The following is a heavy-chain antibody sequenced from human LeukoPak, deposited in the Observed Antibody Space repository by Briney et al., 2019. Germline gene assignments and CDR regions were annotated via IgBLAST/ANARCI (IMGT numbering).Heavy chain of an antibody. J-gene: IGHJ4*02. D-gene: IGHD3-22*01. CDR1: GFPFGSEA. CDR2: ISPGGGTP. V-gene: IGHV3-23*01. CDR3: ARVAYSDSSGLYV. Sequence: PGGSLRLSCAVSGFPFGSEAMSRVRQSPARGLERVASISPGGGTPNYADYVKGRFIISRDNSNNPLFVQMNSLRPEDAAVCYCARVAYSDSSGLYVWGQETLGTVSS.